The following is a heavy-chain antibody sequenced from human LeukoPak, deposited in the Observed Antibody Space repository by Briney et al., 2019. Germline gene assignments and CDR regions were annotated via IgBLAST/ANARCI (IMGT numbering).Heavy chain of an antibody. CDR3: AKSPGAGDYYYYMDV. J-gene: IGHJ6*03. D-gene: IGHD3-10*01. CDR1: GDSISSGSYY. CDR2: IYTSGRT. V-gene: IGHV4-61*02. Sequence: KSSETLSLTCTVSGDSISSGSYYWSWIRQPAGKGLEWIGRIYTSGRTNYNPSLKSRVTISVDTSKNQFSLKLSSVTAADTAVYYCAKSPGAGDYYYYMDVWGKGTTVTVSS.